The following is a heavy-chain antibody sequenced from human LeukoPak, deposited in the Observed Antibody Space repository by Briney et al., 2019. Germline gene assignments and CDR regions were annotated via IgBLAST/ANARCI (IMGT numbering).Heavy chain of an antibody. CDR3: AETLWGGFDY. CDR2: ISGSGGTT. Sequence: GASLRLSCAASGFTFSNYAMTWVRQAPGKGLECVSDISGSGGTTYYADSVKGRFTISRDNSKNTLYLQMNSLTAEDTAVYYCAETLWGGFDYWGQGILVTVSS. CDR1: GFTFSNYA. V-gene: IGHV3-23*01. J-gene: IGHJ4*02. D-gene: IGHD3-16*01.